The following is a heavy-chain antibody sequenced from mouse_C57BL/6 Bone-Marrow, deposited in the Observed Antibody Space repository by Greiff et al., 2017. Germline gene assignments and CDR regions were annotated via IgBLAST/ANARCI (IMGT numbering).Heavy chain of an antibody. Sequence: VQLQQSGAELVRPGASVKLSCTASGFNINDDYMHWVQQRPEQGLEWIGWIGPESGTTEYASKFQGKATIPADTSTNTAYLQLSSVTSEDTAVYYCTRWDSGSTFAYWGQGTLVTVSA. CDR1: GFNINDDY. CDR3: TRWDSGSTFAY. J-gene: IGHJ3*01. D-gene: IGHD1-1*01. CDR2: IGPESGTT. V-gene: IGHV14-4*01.